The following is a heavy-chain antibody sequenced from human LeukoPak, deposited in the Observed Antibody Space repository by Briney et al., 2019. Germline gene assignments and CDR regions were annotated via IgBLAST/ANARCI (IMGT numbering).Heavy chain of an antibody. V-gene: IGHV3-21*04. J-gene: IGHJ5*02. D-gene: IGHD3-10*01. CDR1: GFTFSSYS. CDR2: ISSSSSYI. CDR3: ARVEGAVYISRGWSDP. Sequence: GGSLRLSCAASGFTFSSYSMNWVRQAPGKGLEWVSSISSSSSYIYYADSVKGRFTISRDNSKNTLYLQMNSLRAGDTALYYCARVEGAVYISRGWSDPWGQGTLVTVSS.